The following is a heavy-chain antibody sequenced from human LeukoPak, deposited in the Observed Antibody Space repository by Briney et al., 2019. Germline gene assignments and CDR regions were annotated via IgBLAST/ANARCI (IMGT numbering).Heavy chain of an antibody. D-gene: IGHD4-17*01. CDR2: IYYSGST. CDR1: GGSISSSSYY. J-gene: IGHJ4*02. V-gene: IGHV4-39*01. CDR3: ASSKYGDYDY. Sequence: SETLSLACTVSGGSISSSSYYWGWIRQPPGKGLEWIGSIYYSGSTYYNPSLKSRVTISVDTSKNQFSLKLSSVTAADTAVYYCASSKYGDYDYWGQGTLVTVSS.